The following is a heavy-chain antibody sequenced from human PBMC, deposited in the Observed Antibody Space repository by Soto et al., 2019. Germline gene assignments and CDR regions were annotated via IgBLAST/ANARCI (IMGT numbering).Heavy chain of an antibody. J-gene: IGHJ6*02. Sequence: PGGSLRLSCAASGFTFISYAMSWGRQAPGKGLEWVSAISGSGGSTYYADSVKGQFTISRDNSKNTLYLQMNSLRAEDTAVYYCAKLGQQRDYYYGMDVWGQGTTVTVSS. D-gene: IGHD6-13*01. CDR3: AKLGQQRDYYYGMDV. CDR1: GFTFISYA. CDR2: ISGSGGST. V-gene: IGHV3-23*01.